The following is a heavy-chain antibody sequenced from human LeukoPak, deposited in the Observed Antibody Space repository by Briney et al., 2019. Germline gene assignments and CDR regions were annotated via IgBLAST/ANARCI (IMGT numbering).Heavy chain of an antibody. CDR2: IHYSGRT. J-gene: IGHJ4*02. D-gene: IGHD2-2*01. CDR3: ARPPGFSTSFWD. CDR1: GGSLSGTSYY. Sequence: SETLSLTCTVSGGSLSGTSYYCGWIRQPPGKGPEWIGSIHYSGRTYYKPSLKSRVTISVDTSKNQFSLKLTSVTSADTAVYYCARPPGFSTSFWDWGQGTLVTVSS. V-gene: IGHV4-39*01.